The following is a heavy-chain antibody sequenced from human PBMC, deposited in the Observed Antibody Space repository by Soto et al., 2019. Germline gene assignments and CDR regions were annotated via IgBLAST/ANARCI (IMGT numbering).Heavy chain of an antibody. CDR3: AKAVGSYGNFDY. D-gene: IGHD5-18*01. CDR2: ISGNSGSI. Sequence: EVQLVESGGGLVQPGRSLRLSCEASGFTFDDYAMHWVRQAPGKGLEWVSRISGNSGSIGYADSVKGRFTISRDNAKNSLYLQMNSLRAEDTALYYCAKAVGSYGNFDYWGQGTLVTVSS. CDR1: GFTFDDYA. J-gene: IGHJ4*02. V-gene: IGHV3-9*01.